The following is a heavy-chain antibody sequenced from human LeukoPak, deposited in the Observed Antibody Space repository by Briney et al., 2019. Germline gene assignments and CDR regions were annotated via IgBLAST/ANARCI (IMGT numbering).Heavy chain of an antibody. CDR1: GFTFSSLI. V-gene: IGHV3-48*04. CDR2: ISGSSVTI. Sequence: GGSLRLSCVAFGFTFSSLIMNWVRQAPGKGLEWVAYISGSSVTINYADSVKGRFTISRDNAKNSVYLQMDSLRVEDTAVYYCVRGRSPADYWGQGTLVTVSS. J-gene: IGHJ4*02. CDR3: VRGRSPADY.